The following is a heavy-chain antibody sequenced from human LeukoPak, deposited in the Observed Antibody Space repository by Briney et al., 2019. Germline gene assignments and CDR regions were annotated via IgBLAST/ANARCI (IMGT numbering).Heavy chain of an antibody. CDR3: AREGAVTGYWYFDL. D-gene: IGHD6-19*01. J-gene: IGHJ2*01. Sequence: GGSLRLSCAASGFTFSSYWMQWVRQAPGKGLVWVSRIKSDGSSTSYADSVKGRFTISRDNAKNTLYLQMNSLRAEDTAVYYCAREGAVTGYWYFDLWGRGTLVTVSS. CDR1: GFTFSSYW. CDR2: IKSDGSST. V-gene: IGHV3-74*01.